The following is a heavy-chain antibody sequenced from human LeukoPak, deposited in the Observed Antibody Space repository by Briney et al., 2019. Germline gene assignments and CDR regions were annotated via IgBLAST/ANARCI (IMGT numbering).Heavy chain of an antibody. CDR2: IYYSGST. V-gene: IGHV4-59*12. CDR3: ARDWRPYCSSTSCYYYYYMDV. Sequence: SETLSLTCTVSGGSISSYYWSWIRQPPGKGLEWIGYIYYSGSTNYNPSLKSRVTMSVDTSKNQFSLKLSSVTAADTAVYYCARDWRPYCSSTSCYYYYYMDVWGKGTTVTVSS. CDR1: GGSISSYY. J-gene: IGHJ6*03. D-gene: IGHD2-2*01.